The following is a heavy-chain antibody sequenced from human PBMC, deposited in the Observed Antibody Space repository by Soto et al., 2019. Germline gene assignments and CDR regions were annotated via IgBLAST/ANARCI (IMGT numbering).Heavy chain of an antibody. V-gene: IGHV4-59*01. Sequence: SETLSLTCTIDGGSISSYFWSWIRQPPWKGLEWIGYIHYSGTTVYSPSLKSRVTMSIDTSENQFTLNLTSVTAADTAVYYCARDTGSYYLDSWGQGSLVTVSS. CDR1: GGSISSYF. J-gene: IGHJ4*01. D-gene: IGHD1-26*01. CDR3: ARDTGSYYLDS. CDR2: IHYSGTT.